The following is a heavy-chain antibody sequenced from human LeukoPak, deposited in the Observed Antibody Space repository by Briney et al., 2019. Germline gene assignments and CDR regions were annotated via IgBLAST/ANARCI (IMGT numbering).Heavy chain of an antibody. V-gene: IGHV3-11*04. D-gene: IGHD2-2*01. J-gene: IGHJ1*01. CDR1: GFTFSDYY. Sequence: PGGSLRLSCAASGFTFSDYYMSWIRQAPGKGLEWVSYISSSGSTIYYADSVKGRFTISRDNAKNSLYLQMNSLRDEDTAVYYCARGGEVPAAIQIRDRRAEYFQHWGQGTLVTVSS. CDR3: ARGGEVPAAIQIRDRRAEYFQH. CDR2: ISSSGSTI.